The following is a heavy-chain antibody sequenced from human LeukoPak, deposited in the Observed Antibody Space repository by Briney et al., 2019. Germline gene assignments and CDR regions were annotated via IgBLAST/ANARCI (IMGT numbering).Heavy chain of an antibody. Sequence: GGSLRLSCATSGFTFNYYAMTWVRQAPGKGLEWVSVVSESGDITHYAESVRGRFTISRDNSKNTLYLEMNRLRSDDTAIYYCAKDIAQGYTFGTIEEDYWGQGTLVTVAS. J-gene: IGHJ4*02. D-gene: IGHD5-12*01. CDR3: AKDIAQGYTFGTIEEDY. CDR2: VSESGDIT. CDR1: GFTFNYYA. V-gene: IGHV3-23*01.